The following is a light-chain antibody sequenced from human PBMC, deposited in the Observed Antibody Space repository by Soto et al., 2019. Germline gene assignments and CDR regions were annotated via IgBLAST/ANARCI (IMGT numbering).Light chain of an antibody. J-gene: IGKJ4*01. CDR1: QAISSN. Sequence: EIVMTQSPATLSVSRGERATLSCRANQAISSNLAWYQQKPGQAPRLLIYDASNRATGIPARFSGSGSGTDFTLTISSLEPEDFAVYYCQQRSNWPPGLTFGGGTKVDIK. V-gene: IGKV3-11*01. CDR3: QQRSNWPPGLT. CDR2: DAS.